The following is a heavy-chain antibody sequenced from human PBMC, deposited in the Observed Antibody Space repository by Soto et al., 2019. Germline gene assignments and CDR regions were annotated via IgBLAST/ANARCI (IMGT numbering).Heavy chain of an antibody. Sequence: EVHLVESGGGLVKPGGSLRLSCAVSGFTFSSCTRNWVRQAPGKGLEWVSSISPSSGHIYYADSVKGRFTISRDNAKNSLFLQMNSLRGEETAVYYCSGCSGGACHKNYGMDVWGQGTTVTVSS. J-gene: IGHJ6*02. CDR2: ISPSSGHI. V-gene: IGHV3-21*06. CDR3: SGCSGGACHKNYGMDV. CDR1: GFTFSSCT. D-gene: IGHD2-15*01.